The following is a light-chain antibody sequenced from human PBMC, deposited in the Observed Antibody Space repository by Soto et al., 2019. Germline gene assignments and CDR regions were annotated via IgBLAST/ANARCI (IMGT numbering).Light chain of an antibody. V-gene: IGKV1-39*01. CDR2: AAS. Sequence: IQMTHSPPFLSASIVYRVRISFLASQVVRSSVNWYRHKPGEAPELLIYAASSLHDGVPFRFSGIVSGTEFTLTIDNLQPEDFATYFCLQCYSTPWTFGQGTKVDIK. CDR1: QVVRSS. J-gene: IGKJ1*01. CDR3: LQCYSTPWT.